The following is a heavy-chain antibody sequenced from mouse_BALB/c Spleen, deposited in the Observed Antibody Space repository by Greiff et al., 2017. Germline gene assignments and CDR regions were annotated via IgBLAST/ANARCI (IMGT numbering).Heavy chain of an antibody. V-gene: IGHV5-9-3*01. CDR2: ISSGGSYT. CDR3: ARQANWDNYAMDY. D-gene: IGHD4-1*01. J-gene: IGHJ4*01. CDR1: GFTFSSYA. Sequence: EVQVVESGGGLVKPGGSLKLSCAASGFTFSSYAMSWVRQTPEKRLEWVATISSGGSYTYYPDSVKGRFTISRDNAKNTLYLQMSSLRSEDTAMYYCARQANWDNYAMDYWGQGTSVTVSS.